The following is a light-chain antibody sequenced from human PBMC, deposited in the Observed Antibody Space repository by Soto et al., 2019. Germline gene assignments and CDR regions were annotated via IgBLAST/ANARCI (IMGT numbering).Light chain of an antibody. J-gene: IGKJ1*01. CDR2: GAS. CDR3: QQYGSSGT. V-gene: IGKV3-15*01. CDR1: QSVSSN. Sequence: EIVMRQSPATLSVSPGERATLSFRASQSVSSNLAWYQQKPVQAPRLLIYGASTRATGIPARFSASGSGTEFTLTISRLEPEDFAVYYCQQYGSSGTFGQGTKVDIK.